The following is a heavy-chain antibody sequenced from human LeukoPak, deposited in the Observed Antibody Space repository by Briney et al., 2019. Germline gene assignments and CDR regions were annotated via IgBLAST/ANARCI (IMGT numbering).Heavy chain of an antibody. CDR2: IYNDETSA. CDR3: ARGAPIDY. CDR1: GFTFSNTW. Sequence: GGSLRLSCAASGFTFSNTWMYWVRQGPGKGLVWVSRIYNDETSATYADSVKGRFTISRDNAKNTLYLQMDSLRVDDTAVYYCARGAPIDYWDQGTLVTVSS. J-gene: IGHJ4*02. V-gene: IGHV3-74*01.